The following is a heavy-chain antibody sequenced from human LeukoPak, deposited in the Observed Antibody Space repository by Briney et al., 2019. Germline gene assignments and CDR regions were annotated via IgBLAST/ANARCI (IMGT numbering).Heavy chain of an antibody. CDR1: GGSFSGYY. CDR3: ARRRFTPRYYIDY. V-gene: IGHV4-34*01. D-gene: IGHD3-16*01. J-gene: IGHJ4*02. CDR2: INHSGST. Sequence: SETLSLTCAVYGGSFSGYYWSWIRQPPGKGLEWIGEINHSGSTNYNPSLKSRVTISVDTSKNQFSLKLSSVTPADTAVYYCARRRFTPRYYIDYWGQGTLVTVSS.